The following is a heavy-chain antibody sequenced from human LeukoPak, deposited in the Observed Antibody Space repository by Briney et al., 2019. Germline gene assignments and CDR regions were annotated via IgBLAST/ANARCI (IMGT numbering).Heavy chain of an antibody. J-gene: IGHJ6*02. D-gene: IGHD6-13*01. V-gene: IGHV4-31*03. CDR2: IYYSGST. CDR1: GGSVSSGSSF. Sequence: SETLSLTCTVSGGSVSSGSSFWSWIRQPPGKGLEWIGYIYYSGSTYYNPSLKSRVTISVDTSKNQFSLKLSSVTAADTAVYYCARESAAGMYYYYYGMDVWGQGTTVTVSS. CDR3: ARESAAGMYYYYYGMDV.